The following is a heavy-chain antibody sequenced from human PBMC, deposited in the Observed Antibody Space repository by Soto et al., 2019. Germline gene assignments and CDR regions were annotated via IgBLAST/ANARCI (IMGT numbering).Heavy chain of an antibody. D-gene: IGHD6-19*01. CDR2: IYYSGST. CDR1: GGSVSSGSYY. CDR3: GSYGSGWYDVSY. J-gene: IGHJ4*02. V-gene: IGHV4-61*01. Sequence: QVQLQESGPGLVKPSETLSLTCTVSGGSVSSGSYYWSWIRQPPGKGLEWIGYIYYSGSTNYNPSLRSRVTISVDTSKNQFSLKLSSVTAADTAVYYCGSYGSGWYDVSYWGQGTLVTVSS.